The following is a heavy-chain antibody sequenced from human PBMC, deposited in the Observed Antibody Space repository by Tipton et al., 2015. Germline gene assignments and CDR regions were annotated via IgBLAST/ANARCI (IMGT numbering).Heavy chain of an antibody. CDR1: GLRVSTDW. J-gene: IGHJ4*02. CDR2: IYPGDSET. V-gene: IGHV5-51*01. CDR3: ATIEAPSPQGFDH. Sequence: VQLVQSGAEMKKPGESLKISCKASGLRVSTDWIVWVRQMPGKGLEWMGIIYPGDSETRYSPSFEDQVTISADRSINTAYLQWSSLKASDTAMYYCATIEAPSPQGFDHWGQGTLVTVSS.